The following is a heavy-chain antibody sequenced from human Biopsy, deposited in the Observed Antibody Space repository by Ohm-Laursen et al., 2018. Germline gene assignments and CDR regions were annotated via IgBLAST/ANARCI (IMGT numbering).Heavy chain of an antibody. CDR3: ARNRMTDVFGGPTRTDVFDS. CDR1: GYTFTDYY. J-gene: IGHJ4*02. Sequence: ASVKVSCKASGYTFTDYYIHWVRQSPGQGLEWMGWINPNSGATNSAQKFRDRVTLTRDTSISAVYIDLRRLKSDDAAIYYCARNRMTDVFGGPTRTDVFDSWGQGTPVTVSS. CDR2: INPNSGAT. V-gene: IGHV1-2*02. D-gene: IGHD3-10*01.